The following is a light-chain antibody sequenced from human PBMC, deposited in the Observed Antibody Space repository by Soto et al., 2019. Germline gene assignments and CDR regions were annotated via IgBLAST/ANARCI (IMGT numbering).Light chain of an antibody. CDR2: GAS. Sequence: EIVLTQSPGTLSLSAGERVTLSCRASQSVTRSFLAWYQQKPGQAPRLLIYGASSRATGIPDRFSGSGSGTDFTLTISRLEPEDFAVYYCHQYGSSPQAFGPGPKVDIK. CDR1: QSVTRSF. V-gene: IGKV3-20*01. CDR3: HQYGSSPQA. J-gene: IGKJ3*01.